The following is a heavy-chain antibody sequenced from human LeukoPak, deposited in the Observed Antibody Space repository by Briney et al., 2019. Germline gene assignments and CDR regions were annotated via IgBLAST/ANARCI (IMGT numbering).Heavy chain of an antibody. CDR2: IDWDDDK. J-gene: IGHJ3*02. V-gene: IGHV2-70*11. CDR3: ARRWLQMGDAFDI. Sequence: SGPALVKPTQTLTLTCTFSGFSLSTSGMCVSWIRQPPGKALEWLARIDWDDDKYYSTSLKTRLTISKDTSKNHMVLTMTNMDPVDTATYYCARRWLQMGDAFDIWGQGTMVSVSS. CDR1: GFSLSTSGMC. D-gene: IGHD5-24*01.